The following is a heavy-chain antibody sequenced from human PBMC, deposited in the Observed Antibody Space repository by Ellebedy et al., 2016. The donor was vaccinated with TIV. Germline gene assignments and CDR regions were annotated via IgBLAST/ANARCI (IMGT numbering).Heavy chain of an antibody. CDR2: IYQDGSDQ. Sequence: PGGSLRLSCAASGFSFRSYWMSWVRQAPGKGLGWVANIYQDGSDQYYVDSVKGRFTISRDNANTSLFLQMNSLRVEDTAVYYCARRGSYGDYAVQVNSWFDTWGQGTLVTVSS. D-gene: IGHD4-17*01. V-gene: IGHV3-7*01. CDR3: ARRGSYGDYAVQVNSWFDT. J-gene: IGHJ5*02. CDR1: GFSFRSYW.